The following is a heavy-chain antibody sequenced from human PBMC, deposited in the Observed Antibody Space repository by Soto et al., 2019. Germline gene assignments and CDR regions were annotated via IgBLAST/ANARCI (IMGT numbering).Heavy chain of an antibody. D-gene: IGHD6-6*01. J-gene: IGHJ6*02. CDR1: GGSISSGDYY. CDR3: ARVPTEYSSSDGYYYGMDV. Sequence: SETLSLTCTVSGGSISSGDYYWIWIRQPPGKGLEWIGYIYYSGSTYYNPSLKSRVTISVDTSKNQFSLKLSSVTAADTAVYYCARVPTEYSSSDGYYYGMDVWGQGTTVTVSS. V-gene: IGHV4-30-4*01. CDR2: IYYSGST.